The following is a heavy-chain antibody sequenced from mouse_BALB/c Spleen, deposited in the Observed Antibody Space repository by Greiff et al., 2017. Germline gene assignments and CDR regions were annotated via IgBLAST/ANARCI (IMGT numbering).Heavy chain of an antibody. Sequence: EVKLVESGGGLVQPGGSRKLSCAASGFTFSSFGMHWVRQAPEKGLEWVAYISSGSSTIYYADTVKGRFTISRDNPKNTLFLQMTSLRSEDTAMYYCARERTGAMDYWGQGTSVTVSS. CDR1: GFTFSSFG. CDR2: ISSGSSTI. CDR3: ARERTGAMDY. V-gene: IGHV5-17*02. J-gene: IGHJ4*01.